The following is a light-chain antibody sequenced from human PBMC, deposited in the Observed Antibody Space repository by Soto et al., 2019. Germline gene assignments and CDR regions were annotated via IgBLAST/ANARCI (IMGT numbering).Light chain of an antibody. CDR2: DAS. Sequence: EILLTQSPATLSASAGARATLSSRASQSVSSSCLAWYQQQPGQAPRLLIYDASTSASGVPARFSGSGSGTDFTLTISSLEPEDFAVYYCQQRNKCSPTFGQGTKVDI. J-gene: IGKJ1*01. CDR3: QQRNKCSPT. V-gene: IGKV3-11*01. CDR1: QSVSSS.